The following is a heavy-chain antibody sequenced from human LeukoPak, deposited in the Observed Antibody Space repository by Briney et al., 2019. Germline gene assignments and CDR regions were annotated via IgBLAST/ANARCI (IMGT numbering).Heavy chain of an antibody. CDR2: ISYIGTT. CDR1: DDSFSSHY. J-gene: IGHJ3*02. D-gene: IGHD4-17*01. CDR3: ARDLVTVTKGFDI. V-gene: IGHV4-59*11. Sequence: PSETLSLTCAVSDDSFSSHYWTWIRQPPGKGLEWIGYISYIGTTNYNPSLKSRVTLPIDTSKNQFSLKLRSVTAADTAVYYCARDLVTVTKGFDIWGQGTMVSVSS.